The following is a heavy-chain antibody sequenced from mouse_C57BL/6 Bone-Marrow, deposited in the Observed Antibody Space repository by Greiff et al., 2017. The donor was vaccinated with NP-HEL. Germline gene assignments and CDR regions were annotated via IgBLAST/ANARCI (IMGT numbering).Heavy chain of an antibody. Sequence: QVQLQQSGAELARPGASVKLSCKASGYTFTSYGISWVKQRTGQGLEWIGEIYPRSGNTYYNEKFKGKATLTADKSSSTAYMELRSLTSEDSAVYFCARGTGTWVAYWGQGTLVTVSA. D-gene: IGHD4-1*01. CDR1: GYTFTSYG. J-gene: IGHJ3*01. CDR2: IYPRSGNT. CDR3: ARGTGTWVAY. V-gene: IGHV1-81*01.